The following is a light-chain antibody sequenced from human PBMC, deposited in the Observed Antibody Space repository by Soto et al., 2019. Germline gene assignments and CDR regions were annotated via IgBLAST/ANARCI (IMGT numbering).Light chain of an antibody. J-gene: IGKJ1*01. Sequence: SVLPQSPGTLSLTPGERATLSCRASQSVTSNYLAWYQQKPGQAPGLLIYDTSTRASGVPDRFSGSGSGTEFTLTISRLEPEDFAVYYCQQYGTSPQTFGQGTQGGYQ. CDR2: DTS. CDR1: QSVTSNY. CDR3: QQYGTSPQT. V-gene: IGKV3-20*01.